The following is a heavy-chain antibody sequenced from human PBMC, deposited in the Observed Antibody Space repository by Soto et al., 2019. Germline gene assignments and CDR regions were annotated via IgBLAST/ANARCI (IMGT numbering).Heavy chain of an antibody. CDR3: ARVFDTYYYDS. J-gene: IGHJ4*02. CDR2: IWSDGSNK. D-gene: IGHD3-9*01. V-gene: IGHV3-33*01. Sequence: GGSLRLSCAASGFTFSTYGMHWVRQAPGKGLEWVAVIWSDGSNKYYADSVKGRFTISRDNSKKTLYLQMNSLRAEDTAVYYCARVFDTYYYDSWGQGNMVTVSS. CDR1: GFTFSTYG.